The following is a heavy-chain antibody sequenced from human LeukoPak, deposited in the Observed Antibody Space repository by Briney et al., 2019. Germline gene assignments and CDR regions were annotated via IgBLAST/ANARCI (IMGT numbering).Heavy chain of an antibody. V-gene: IGHV3-7*01. CDR2: IKRDGSER. CDR3: ARAERGGSSGYYYPGNY. Sequence: GGSLRLSCTASGFIFSSYWMNWVRQAPGKGLEWVANIKRDGSERYYMESVKGRFTISRDNAKNSLYLQMNSLRDEDTAVYYCARAERGGSSGYYYPGNYWGQGTLVTVSS. J-gene: IGHJ4*02. CDR1: GFIFSSYW. D-gene: IGHD3-22*01.